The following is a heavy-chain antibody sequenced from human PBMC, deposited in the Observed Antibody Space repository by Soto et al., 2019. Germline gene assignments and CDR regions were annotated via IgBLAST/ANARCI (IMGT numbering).Heavy chain of an antibody. D-gene: IGHD5-18*01. CDR3: VRAPTKGYSYGPYYYYGMDV. V-gene: IGHV4-4*07. CDR1: GGSISSYY. J-gene: IGHJ6*02. Sequence: SETLSLTCTVSGGSISSYYWSWIRQPAGKGLEWIGRIYTSGSTNYNPSLKSRVTMSVDTSKNQFSLKLSSVTAADTAVYYCVRAPTKGYSYGPYYYYGMDVWGQGTTVTVSS. CDR2: IYTSGST.